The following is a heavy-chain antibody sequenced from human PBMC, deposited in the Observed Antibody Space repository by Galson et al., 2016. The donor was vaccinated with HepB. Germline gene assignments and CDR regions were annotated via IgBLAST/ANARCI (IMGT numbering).Heavy chain of an antibody. Sequence: SVKVSCKVSGSTLSELSMHWVRQAPGKGLEWMGRSDPEDGETIYAQNFQGRVTMTEDTSTDSAYMELSSLRSEDTAMYYCAIEYSSGWDLDHWGQGTLVTVSS. CDR1: GSTLSELS. CDR2: SDPEDGET. J-gene: IGHJ4*02. CDR3: AIEYSSGWDLDH. D-gene: IGHD6-19*01. V-gene: IGHV1-24*01.